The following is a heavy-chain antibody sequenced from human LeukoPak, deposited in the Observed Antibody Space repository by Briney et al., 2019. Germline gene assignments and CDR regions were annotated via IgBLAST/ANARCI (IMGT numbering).Heavy chain of an antibody. CDR1: GFTFSSYW. V-gene: IGHV3-74*01. CDR2: INSDGSST. J-gene: IGHJ6*02. Sequence: GGSLRLSCAASGFTFSSYWMHWVRQAPGKGLVWVSRINSDGSSTSYADSVKGRFTISRGNAKNTLYLQMNSLRAEDTAVYYCARETVVVVAATVYYYYGMDVWGQGTTVTVSS. CDR3: ARETVVVVAATVYYYYGMDV. D-gene: IGHD2-15*01.